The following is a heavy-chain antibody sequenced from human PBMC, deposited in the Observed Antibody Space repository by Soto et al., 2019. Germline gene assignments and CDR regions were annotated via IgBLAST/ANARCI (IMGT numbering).Heavy chain of an antibody. CDR2: IYSDGSA. J-gene: IGHJ4*02. V-gene: IGHV3-53*01. CDR1: DFTVSTNY. CDR3: ARENESSGLALDY. D-gene: IGHD3-22*01. Sequence: GGSLRLSCAASDFTVSTNYMTWVRQAPGKGLEWVSVIYSDGSAYYADSVKGRFTISRDNSKNTLYLQMNSLRAEDTAVYYCARENESSGLALDYWGQGT.